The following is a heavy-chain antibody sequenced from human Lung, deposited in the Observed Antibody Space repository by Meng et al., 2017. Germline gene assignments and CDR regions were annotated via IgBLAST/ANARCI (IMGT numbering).Heavy chain of an antibody. CDR1: GGIFRNLW. CDR2: IRGDGGSI. Sequence: VRRGGCGGGLVTSGASLRLSCVASGGIFRNLWMTWVRQAPGKGLEWVSRIRGDGGSIVYADSVKGRFTISRDNAKNTLFLQMNSLRAEDTAVYYCARESGYFEYWGQGILVTVSS. J-gene: IGHJ4*02. CDR3: ARESGYFEY. V-gene: IGHV3-74*03.